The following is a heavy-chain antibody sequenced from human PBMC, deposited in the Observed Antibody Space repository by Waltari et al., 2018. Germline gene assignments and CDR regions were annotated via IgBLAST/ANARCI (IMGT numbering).Heavy chain of an antibody. V-gene: IGHV1-69*01. D-gene: IGHD2-2*03. J-gene: IGHJ3*02. CDR3: ASVSSGYCSISSCYSFNI. Sequence: QVQLVQSGAEAQRPGSSVKVSCEVSGRTFSSQATRWVRQAPGQGLEWMGGIIPIFRTANYAQKFRGRVTITADESTSTAYMELNSLRSEDTAVYFCASVSSGYCSISSCYSFNIWGHGTMVTVSS. CDR1: GRTFSSQA. CDR2: IIPIFRTA.